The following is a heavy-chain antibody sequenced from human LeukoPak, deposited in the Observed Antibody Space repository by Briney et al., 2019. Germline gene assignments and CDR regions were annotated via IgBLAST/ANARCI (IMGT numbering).Heavy chain of an antibody. CDR3: ARDGYGSLFHFDY. V-gene: IGHV3-7*01. CDR1: GFTFSSYW. D-gene: IGHD6-13*01. CDR2: IKQDGSEK. J-gene: IGHJ4*02. Sequence: TGGSLRLSCAASGFTFSSYWMSWVRQAPGKGLEWVANIKQDGSEKYYVDSVKGRFTISRDNAKNSLYLQMNSLRAEDTAVYYCARDGYGSLFHFDYWGQGTLVTVSS.